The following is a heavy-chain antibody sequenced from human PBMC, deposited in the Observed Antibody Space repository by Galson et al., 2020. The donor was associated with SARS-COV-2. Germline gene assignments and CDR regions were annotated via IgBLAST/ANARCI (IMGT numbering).Heavy chain of an antibody. D-gene: IGHD6-13*01. CDR1: GGSISSSSYY. J-gene: IGHJ4*02. CDR2: IYYSGST. Sequence: SETLSLTCTVSGGSISSSSYYWGWIRQPPGKGLEWIGSIYYSGSTYYNPSLKSRVTISVDTSKNQFSLKLSSVTAADTAVYYCARDYSNSSSWLDDWGQGTLVTVSS. CDR3: ARDYSNSSSWLDD. V-gene: IGHV4-39*07.